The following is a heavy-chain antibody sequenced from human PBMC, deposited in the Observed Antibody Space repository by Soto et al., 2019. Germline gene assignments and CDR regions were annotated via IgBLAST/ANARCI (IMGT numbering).Heavy chain of an antibody. CDR2: VKSKADGGSG. V-gene: IGHV3-15*07. J-gene: IGHJ4*01. D-gene: IGHD1-26*01. CDR1: GFPFNNAW. CDR3: TTDSRTTLPEIRFDY. Sequence: GGSLRLSCAASGFPFNNAWINWVRQVPGKGLEWVGRVKSKADGGSGDYAAPVKGRFVVSRDDSKDIVYLQMNSLKIEDTGVYYCTTDSRTTLPEIRFDYWGHGTQVTVSS.